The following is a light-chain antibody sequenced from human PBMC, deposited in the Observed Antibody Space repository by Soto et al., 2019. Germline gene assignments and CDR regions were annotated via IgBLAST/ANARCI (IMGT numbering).Light chain of an antibody. Sequence: DIQMTQSPSSLSASVGDRVTITCRASQGIRADLGWYQQKPGKAPKHLIYAASSLQSGVPSRFSGSGSGTEFPLTISSLQPEDFATYYCLQHNSYPLTFGPGTKVEIK. CDR2: AAS. J-gene: IGKJ3*01. CDR3: LQHNSYPLT. CDR1: QGIRAD. V-gene: IGKV1-17*01.